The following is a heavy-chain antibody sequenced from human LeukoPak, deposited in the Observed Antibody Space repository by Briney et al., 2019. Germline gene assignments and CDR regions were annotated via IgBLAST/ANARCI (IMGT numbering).Heavy chain of an antibody. J-gene: IGHJ5*02. CDR1: EFTFSSYS. Sequence: GGSLRLSCAASEFTFSSYSMNWVRQAPGKGLEWVSVIYSAGSTYYADSVKGRFTISRDNSKNTLYLQMNSLRAEDTAVYYCARSIAAAGRFDPWGQGTQVTVSS. D-gene: IGHD6-13*01. CDR3: ARSIAAAGRFDP. CDR2: IYSAGST. V-gene: IGHV3-53*01.